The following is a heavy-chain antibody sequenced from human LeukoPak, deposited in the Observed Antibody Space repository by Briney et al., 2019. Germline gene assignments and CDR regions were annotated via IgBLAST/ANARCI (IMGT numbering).Heavy chain of an antibody. CDR1: GGSISSYY. CDR3: ARQEYSSGWYLGY. D-gene: IGHD6-19*01. CDR2: LYYNGST. J-gene: IGHJ4*02. V-gene: IGHV4-59*08. Sequence: TSETLSLTCTVSGGSISSYYWSWIRQPPGKGLEWIGYLYYNGSTNYNPSLKSRVTISVDTSKNQFSLTLSSVTAADTAVYYCARQEYSSGWYLGYWGQGTLVTVSS.